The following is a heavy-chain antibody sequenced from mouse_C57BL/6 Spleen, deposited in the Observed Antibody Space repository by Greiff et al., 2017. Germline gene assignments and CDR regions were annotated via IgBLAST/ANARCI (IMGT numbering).Heavy chain of an antibody. D-gene: IGHD3-2*02. J-gene: IGHJ2*01. CDR1: GYAFSSSW. CDR3: GRGTAQPYDFDY. CDR2: IYPGDGDT. V-gene: IGHV1-82*01. Sequence: VQLQQSGPELVKPGASVKISCKASGYAFSSSWMNWVKQRPGKGLEWIGRIYPGDGDTNYNGKFKGKATLTADKSSSTAYMQLSSLTSEDSAVYFCGRGTAQPYDFDYWGQGTTLTVAS.